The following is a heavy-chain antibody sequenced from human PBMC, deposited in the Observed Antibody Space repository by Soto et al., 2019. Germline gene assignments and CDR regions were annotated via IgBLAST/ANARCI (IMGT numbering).Heavy chain of an antibody. V-gene: IGHV3-74*01. J-gene: IGHJ4*02. CDR2: INTDGTTI. CDR1: GFSLSRNW. Sequence: GGSLRLSCVVSGFSLSRNWVHWFRQSPGKGLVWVSRINTDGTTITYADSVKGRFTIPRDIAKNTLYLQMNGLRADDTGIYYCAGDPVPEYWGQGTLVTVSS. CDR3: AGDPVPEY.